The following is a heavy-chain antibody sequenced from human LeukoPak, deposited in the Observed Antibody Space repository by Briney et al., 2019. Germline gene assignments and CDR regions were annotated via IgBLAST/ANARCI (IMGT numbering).Heavy chain of an antibody. J-gene: IGHJ4*02. Sequence: PSETLSLTCAVYGGSFSGYYWSWIRQPPGKGLEWIGEIDHSGSTNYNPSLKRRVTISGVTSKNQCSLKLSSVTAADTAVYYCARVSTLSNRLASRDYWGQGTLVTVSS. CDR3: ARVSTLSNRLASRDY. V-gene: IGHV4-34*01. D-gene: IGHD4-11*01. CDR1: GGSFSGYY. CDR2: IDHSGST.